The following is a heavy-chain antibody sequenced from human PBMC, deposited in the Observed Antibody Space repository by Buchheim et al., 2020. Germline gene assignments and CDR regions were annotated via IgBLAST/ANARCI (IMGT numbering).Heavy chain of an antibody. CDR1: GFTFSSYS. J-gene: IGHJ6*02. D-gene: IGHD3-10*01. CDR3: AKDPDGSGSYYNLSGMDV. Sequence: EVQLVESGGGLVKPGGSLRLSCAASGFTFSSYSMNWVRQAPGKGLEWVSAISGSGGSTYYADSVKGRFTISRDNSKNTLYLQMNSLRAEDTAVYYCAKDPDGSGSYYNLSGMDVWGQGTT. CDR2: ISGSGGST. V-gene: IGHV3-23*04.